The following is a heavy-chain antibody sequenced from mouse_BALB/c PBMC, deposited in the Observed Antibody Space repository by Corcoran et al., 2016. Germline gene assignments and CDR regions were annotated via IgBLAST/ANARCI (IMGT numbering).Heavy chain of an antibody. Sequence: EVKLLESGGGLVQPGGSLKLSCAASGFDFSRYWMSWVRQAPGKGLEWIGEINPDSSTINYTPSLKDKFIISRDNAKNTRYLQMSRVRSEDTALYYCARPDYDWFAYWGQGTLVTVSA. V-gene: IGHV4-1*02. CDR3: ARPDYDWFAY. CDR1: GFDFSRYW. CDR2: INPDSSTI. J-gene: IGHJ3*01. D-gene: IGHD2-4*01.